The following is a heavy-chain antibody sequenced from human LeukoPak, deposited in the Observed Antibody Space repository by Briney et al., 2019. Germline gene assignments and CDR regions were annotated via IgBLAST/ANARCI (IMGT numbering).Heavy chain of an antibody. CDR1: GFTFSSYG. CDR3: AKELRRGVPGGRAFDI. CDR2: ISYDGSNK. D-gene: IGHD3-10*01. J-gene: IGHJ3*02. V-gene: IGHV3-30*18. Sequence: PGGSLRLSCAASGFTFSSYGMHWVRQAPGKGLEWVAVISYDGSNKYYADSVKGRFTISRDNSKNTLYLQMNSLRAEDTAVYYCAKELRRGVPGGRAFDIWGQGTMVTVSS.